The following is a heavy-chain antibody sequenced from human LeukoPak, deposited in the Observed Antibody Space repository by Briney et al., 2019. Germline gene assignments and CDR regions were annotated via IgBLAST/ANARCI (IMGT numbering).Heavy chain of an antibody. D-gene: IGHD6-19*01. CDR1: GFTFSSYE. Sequence: GALRLSCAASGFTFSSYEMNWVRQAPGKGLEWISYISSSGSTIYYADSVKGRFTISRDNAKNSLYLQMNSLRVEDTAVYYCARGVISVALVDYWGQGTLVTVSS. CDR3: ARGVISVALVDY. CDR2: ISSSGSTI. J-gene: IGHJ4*02. V-gene: IGHV3-48*03.